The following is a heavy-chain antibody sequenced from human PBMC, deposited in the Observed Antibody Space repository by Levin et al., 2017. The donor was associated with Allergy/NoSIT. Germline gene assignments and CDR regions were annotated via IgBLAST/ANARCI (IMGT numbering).Heavy chain of an antibody. CDR2: IKSKTDGGTT. D-gene: IGHD3-10*01. Sequence: GGSLRLSCAASGFTFSNAWMSWVRQAPGKGLEWVGRIKSKTDGGTTDYAAPVKGRFTISRHDSKNTLYLQMNILKTEDTAVYYCTTFAYYYGSGALDYWGQGTLVTVSS. CDR1: GFTFSNAW. J-gene: IGHJ4*02. V-gene: IGHV3-15*01. CDR3: TTFAYYYGSGALDY.